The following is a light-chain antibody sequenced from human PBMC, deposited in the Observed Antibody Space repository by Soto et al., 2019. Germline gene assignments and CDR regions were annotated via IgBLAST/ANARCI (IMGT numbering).Light chain of an antibody. V-gene: IGLV1-51*01. CDR2: DNN. Sequence: QSELTQPPSVSAAPGQKVTISCSGSSSNIGNNYVSWYQQLPGTAPKLLIYDNNKRPSGIPDRFSGSKSGTSATLGITGLQTGDEADYYCGTWDSSLSGVVFGGGTQLTVL. J-gene: IGLJ2*01. CDR3: GTWDSSLSGVV. CDR1: SSNIGNNY.